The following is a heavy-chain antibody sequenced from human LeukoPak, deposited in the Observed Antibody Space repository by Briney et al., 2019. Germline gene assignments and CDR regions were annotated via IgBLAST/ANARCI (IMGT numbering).Heavy chain of an antibody. V-gene: IGHV1-2*02. D-gene: IGHD5-24*01. CDR2: INPNSGGT. Sequence: ASVKVSCKASGYTFTCYYMHWVRQAPGQGLEWMGWINPNSGGTNYAQKFQGRVTMTRDTSISTAYMELSRLRSHDTAVYYCARVRWLQHFDYWGQGTLVTVSS. CDR1: GYTFTCYY. CDR3: ARVRWLQHFDY. J-gene: IGHJ4*02.